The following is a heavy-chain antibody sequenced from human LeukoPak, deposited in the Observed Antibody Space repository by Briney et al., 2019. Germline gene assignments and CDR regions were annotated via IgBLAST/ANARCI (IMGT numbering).Heavy chain of an antibody. J-gene: IGHJ3*02. V-gene: IGHV3-74*01. Sequence: GGSLRLSCAASGFTFSGYWMHWVRQAPGKGLAWVSVIRSDGSITTYADSVEGRFTISRDTAKNTLYLQMNSLRAEDTAVYYCAKHPAFDIWGQGTMVTVSS. CDR3: AKHPAFDI. CDR1: GFTFSGYW. CDR2: IRSDGSIT.